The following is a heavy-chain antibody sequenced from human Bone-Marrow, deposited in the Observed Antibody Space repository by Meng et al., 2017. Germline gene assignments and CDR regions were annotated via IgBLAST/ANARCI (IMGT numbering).Heavy chain of an antibody. J-gene: IGHJ5*02. CDR2: FYYTGTT. CDR3: ARDTDFWSASNWFDP. V-gene: IGHV4-30-4*08. Sequence: QVQLQESGPGLVKPSQTLSLTCTVSGGSISSGDYYWSWIRQPPGKGLEWIGYFYYTGTTYYNPSLKSRLTISVDTSKNQFSLNLTSVTAADTAVYYCARDTDFWSASNWFDPWGPGTLVTVSS. D-gene: IGHD3-3*01. CDR1: GGSISSGDYY.